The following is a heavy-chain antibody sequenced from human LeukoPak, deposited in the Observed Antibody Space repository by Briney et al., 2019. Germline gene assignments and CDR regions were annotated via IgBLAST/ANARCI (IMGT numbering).Heavy chain of an antibody. CDR1: GGSISSTNW. V-gene: IGHV4-4*02. Sequence: SETLSLTCDVSGGSISSTNWWTWVRQPPGGGLEWIGEVHLNGRTHYSPSLESRVTMSVDMSENHISLQLTSVTAADTAVYYCAREGGFYHPLDYSGPGTLVIVSS. J-gene: IGHJ4*02. CDR3: AREGGFYHPLDY. D-gene: IGHD2/OR15-2a*01. CDR2: VHLNGRT.